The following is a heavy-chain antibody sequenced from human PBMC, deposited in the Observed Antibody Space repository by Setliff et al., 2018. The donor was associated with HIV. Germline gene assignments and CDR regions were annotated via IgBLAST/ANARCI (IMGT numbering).Heavy chain of an antibody. CDR1: RFTSSTYW. CDR3: ENPGWDCSVGSCYEGGGY. J-gene: IGHJ4*02. V-gene: IGHV3-7*02. Sequence: GGSLRLSCAASRFTSSTYWMSWVRQAPGKGLEWVANINEDGSQKYYVDSVKGRFTISRDNAKKSLYLQMNSLRAEDTAVYYCENPGWDCSVGSCYEGGGYWGQGTLVTVSS. CDR2: INEDGSQK. D-gene: IGHD2-15*01.